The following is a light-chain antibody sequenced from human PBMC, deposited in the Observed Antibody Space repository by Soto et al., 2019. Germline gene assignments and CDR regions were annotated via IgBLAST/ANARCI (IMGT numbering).Light chain of an antibody. CDR2: DVR. Sequence: QSALTQPASVSGSPGQSITISCTGTSSDVGGYNYVSWYQQHPGKAPKLMIYDVRNRASGASNRFSGSKSGNTASLTISGLQAEDEADCYCTSYTSSSTLYVFGTGTKLTVL. J-gene: IGLJ1*01. CDR1: SSDVGGYNY. CDR3: TSYTSSSTLYV. V-gene: IGLV2-14*01.